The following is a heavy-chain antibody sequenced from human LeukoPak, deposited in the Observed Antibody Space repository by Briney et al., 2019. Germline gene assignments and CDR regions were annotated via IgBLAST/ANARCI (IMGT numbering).Heavy chain of an antibody. V-gene: IGHV3-7*01. CDR3: TRRLDD. D-gene: IGHD3-16*01. CDR2: IKHDESEK. CDR1: GFSLNSDW. J-gene: IGHJ4*02. Sequence: GGSLRLSCAASGFSLNSDWMDWVRQAPGKGLEWVANIKHDESEKNYLDSVKGRFTISRDNAQNSLYLQMNGLRVEDTAVYYCTRRLDDWGQGTLVTVSS.